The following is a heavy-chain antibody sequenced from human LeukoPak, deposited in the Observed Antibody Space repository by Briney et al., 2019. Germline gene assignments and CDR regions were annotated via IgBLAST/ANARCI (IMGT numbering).Heavy chain of an antibody. V-gene: IGHV3-11*06. CDR2: ISSSSSYT. Sequence: PGGPLRLSCAASGFTFSDYYMSWIRQAPGKGLEGVSYISSSSSYTNYADSVKGRFTISRDNAKNSLYLQMNSLRAEDTAVYYCARALKGDYGVGLVDYWGQGTLVTVSS. J-gene: IGHJ4*02. CDR1: GFTFSDYY. D-gene: IGHD4-17*01. CDR3: ARALKGDYGVGLVDY.